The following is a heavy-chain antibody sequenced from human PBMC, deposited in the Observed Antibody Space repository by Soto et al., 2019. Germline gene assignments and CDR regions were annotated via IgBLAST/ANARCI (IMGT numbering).Heavy chain of an antibody. Sequence: EGQLVQSGGGLVQPGGSLRLSCVGSGFTSRGFWMGWVRQAPGKGLEWVANIKEDATQKNYVDSVRGRFTISRDTATISLSLQMSSLRAEDTAVYYCTRDQFWGQGTLVTVSS. CDR1: GFTSRGFW. J-gene: IGHJ4*02. CDR2: IKEDATQK. CDR3: TRDQF. V-gene: IGHV3-7*05.